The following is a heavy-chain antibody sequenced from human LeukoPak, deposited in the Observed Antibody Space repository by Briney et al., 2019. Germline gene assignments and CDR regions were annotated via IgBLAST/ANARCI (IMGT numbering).Heavy chain of an antibody. Sequence: SETLSLTCTVSGGSISNYYWSWIRQPAGKGLEWIGRIFSSGSTNYNPSLKSRVTMSVDTSKNQFSPKLSSVTAADTAEYFCARESRRSYCNEYWGQGTLVTVSS. CDR2: IFSSGST. J-gene: IGHJ4*02. D-gene: IGHD2-2*01. CDR3: ARESRRSYCNEY. V-gene: IGHV4-4*07. CDR1: GGSISNYY.